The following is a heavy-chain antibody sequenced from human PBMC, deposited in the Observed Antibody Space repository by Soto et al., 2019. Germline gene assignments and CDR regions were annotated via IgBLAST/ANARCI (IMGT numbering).Heavy chain of an antibody. Sequence: ASVKVSCTASGYTFTSYAMHWVRQAPGQRLEWMGWINAGNGKTKYSQKFQGRVTITRDTSASTAYMELSSLRSEDTAVYYCARSIVAVTDLDYWGQGTLVNVSS. J-gene: IGHJ4*02. CDR2: INAGNGKT. CDR3: ARSIVAVTDLDY. CDR1: GYTFTSYA. D-gene: IGHD2-21*02. V-gene: IGHV1-3*01.